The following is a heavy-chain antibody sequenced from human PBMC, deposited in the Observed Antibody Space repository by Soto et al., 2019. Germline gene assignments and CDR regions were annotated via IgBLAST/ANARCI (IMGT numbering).Heavy chain of an antibody. V-gene: IGHV4-39*01. CDR1: GESISSSSYY. D-gene: IGHD2-21*02. Sequence: SETLSLPCIVSGESISSSSYYWAWIRQPPGKGLEWLGSIYYSGCTFYNPSFNSRVTISIDTSKNQVSLKLSSVTATDTAVYYCARQRTTVVTQAYFDHWGQGALVTV. J-gene: IGHJ4*02. CDR2: IYYSGCT. CDR3: ARQRTTVVTQAYFDH.